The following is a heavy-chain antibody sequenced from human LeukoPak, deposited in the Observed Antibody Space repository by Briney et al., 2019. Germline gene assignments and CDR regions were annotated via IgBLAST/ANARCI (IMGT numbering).Heavy chain of an antibody. CDR3: ARLRELRYFDWLLKRDYYYYMDV. CDR1: GGSISSSSYY. Sequence: SETLSLTCTVSGGSISSSSYYWGWIRQPPGKGLEWIGSIYYSGSTNYNPSLKSRVTISVDTSKNQFSLKLSSVTAADTAVYYCARLRELRYFDWLLKRDYYYYMDVWGKGTTVTISS. D-gene: IGHD3-9*01. V-gene: IGHV4-39*07. CDR2: IYYSGST. J-gene: IGHJ6*03.